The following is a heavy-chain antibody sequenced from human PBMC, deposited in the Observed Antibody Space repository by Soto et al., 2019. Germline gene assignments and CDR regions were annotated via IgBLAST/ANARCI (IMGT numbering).Heavy chain of an antibody. CDR3: ATGTGGWTFDY. CDR1: GFTFSSYG. J-gene: IGHJ4*02. D-gene: IGHD2-8*02. CDR2: ISYDGSNK. Sequence: QVQLVESGGGVVQPGRSLRLSCAASGFTFSSYGMHWVRQAPGKGLEWVAVISYDGSNKYYADSVKGRFTISRDNSKNTLYLQMNSLRAVDTAVYYCATGTGGWTFDYWGQGTLVTVSS. V-gene: IGHV3-30*03.